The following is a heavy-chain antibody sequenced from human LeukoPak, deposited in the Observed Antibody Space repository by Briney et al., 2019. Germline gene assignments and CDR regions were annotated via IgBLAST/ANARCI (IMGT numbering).Heavy chain of an antibody. Sequence: SETLSLTCTVSGGSISSYYWSWIRQPPGKGLEWIGYIYYSGSTNYNPSLKSRVTISVDTSKNQFSLKLSSVTAADTAVYYCARQNEGIFDPWGQGTLVTVSS. D-gene: IGHD1-1*01. CDR2: IYYSGST. J-gene: IGHJ5*02. V-gene: IGHV4-59*08. CDR3: ARQNEGIFDP. CDR1: GGSISSYY.